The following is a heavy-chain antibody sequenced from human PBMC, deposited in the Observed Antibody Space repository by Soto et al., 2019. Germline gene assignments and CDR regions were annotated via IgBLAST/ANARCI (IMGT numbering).Heavy chain of an antibody. CDR1: GFSLSNYA. Sequence: GGSLRLSCVASGFSLSNYAMSWVRQAPGKGLEWVSGFSGSGGSTFYADSVKGRFTISRDNSKNTLYLQMISLRAEDTAVYYCAKDLPYRGVAVIPPVESGPWGQGTLVTVSS. CDR2: FSGSGGST. V-gene: IGHV3-23*01. J-gene: IGHJ5*02. D-gene: IGHD2-2*02. CDR3: AKDLPYRGVAVIPPVESGP.